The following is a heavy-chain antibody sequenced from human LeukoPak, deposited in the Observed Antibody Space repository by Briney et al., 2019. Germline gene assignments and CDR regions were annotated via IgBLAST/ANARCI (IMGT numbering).Heavy chain of an antibody. CDR2: IYHSGTT. Sequence: SETLSLTCTVSGDSINSGEHYWSWIRQPPGKGLEWIGHIYHSGTTYYNPSVKSRMTISVDTSKNQFSLNLRSVTAVDTAVYYCARVQYCSGGSCHNLRLFDQWGQGTLVTVSS. CDR3: ARVQYCSGGSCHNLRLFDQ. J-gene: IGHJ4*02. V-gene: IGHV4-30-4*08. CDR1: GDSINSGEHY. D-gene: IGHD2-15*01.